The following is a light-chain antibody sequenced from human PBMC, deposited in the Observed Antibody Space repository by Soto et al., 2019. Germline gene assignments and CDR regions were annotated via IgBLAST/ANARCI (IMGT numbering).Light chain of an antibody. Sequence: ENVLTQSPGTLSLSPGERATLSCRASQSVSSSYLAWYQQKPGQAPRLLIYDASSRDTGIPDRFSGSGSGTDFTLTISRLEPEDFAVYFCQQYGSSPRTFGQGTKVEIK. CDR2: DAS. CDR1: QSVSSSY. V-gene: IGKV3-20*01. J-gene: IGKJ1*01. CDR3: QQYGSSPRT.